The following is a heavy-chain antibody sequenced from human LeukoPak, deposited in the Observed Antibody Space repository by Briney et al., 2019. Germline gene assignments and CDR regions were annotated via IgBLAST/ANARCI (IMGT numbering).Heavy chain of an antibody. J-gene: IGHJ5*02. Sequence: ASVKVSCKASGYTFTSYYMHWVRQAPGQGLEWMGIINPSGGSTSYAQKFQGRVTMTRDTSTSTVYVELSSLRSEDTAVYYCARGVVVAARPYNWFDPWGQGTLVTVSS. CDR1: GYTFTSYY. CDR3: ARGVVVAARPYNWFDP. V-gene: IGHV1-46*01. D-gene: IGHD2-15*01. CDR2: INPSGGST.